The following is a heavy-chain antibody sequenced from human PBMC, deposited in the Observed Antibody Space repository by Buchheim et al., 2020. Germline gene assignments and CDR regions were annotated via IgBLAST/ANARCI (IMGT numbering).Heavy chain of an antibody. Sequence: EVQLLESGGGLVQPGGSLRLSCAASGFTFSSYAMSWVRQAPGKGLEWVSAISCSGGSTYHAASVKGRFTISRDNSKNTLYLKMNSLRAEDTAVYYCAKGDDSEYYYYYMDVWGKGTT. CDR1: GFTFSSYA. CDR3: AKGDDSEYYYYYMDV. J-gene: IGHJ6*03. CDR2: ISCSGGST. V-gene: IGHV3-23*01. D-gene: IGHD2-21*02.